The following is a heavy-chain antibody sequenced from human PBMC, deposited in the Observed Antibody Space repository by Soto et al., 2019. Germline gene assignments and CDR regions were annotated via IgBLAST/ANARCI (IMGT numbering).Heavy chain of an antibody. V-gene: IGHV1-2*04. CDR1: GYTFTGYY. J-gene: IGHJ5*02. D-gene: IGHD3-3*01. Sequence: ASVKVSCKASGYTFTGYYMHWVRQAPGQGLEWMGWINPNSGGTNYAQKFQGWVTMTRDTSISTAYMELSRLRSDDTAVYYCARGGLLEWFLGNWFDPWGQGTLVTVSS. CDR2: INPNSGGT. CDR3: ARGGLLEWFLGNWFDP.